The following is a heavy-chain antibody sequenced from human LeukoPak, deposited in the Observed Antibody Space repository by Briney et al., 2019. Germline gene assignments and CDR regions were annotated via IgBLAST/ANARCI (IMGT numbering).Heavy chain of an antibody. D-gene: IGHD7-27*01. CDR2: IYYSGST. Sequence: PSETLSLTCTVSGGSISSYYWSWIRQPPGKGLEWIGYIYYSGSTNYNPSLKSRVTISVDTSKNQFSLKLSSVTAADTAVYYCARTVTGARENWFDPWGQGTLVTVSS. J-gene: IGHJ5*02. CDR3: ARTVTGARENWFDP. V-gene: IGHV4-59*08. CDR1: GGSISSYY.